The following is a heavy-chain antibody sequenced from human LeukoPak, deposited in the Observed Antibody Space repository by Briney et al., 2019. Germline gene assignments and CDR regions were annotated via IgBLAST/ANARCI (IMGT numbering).Heavy chain of an antibody. D-gene: IGHD2-2*01. V-gene: IGHV3-74*01. CDR3: AKIRGYCSSTSCYGAGYFDY. CDR2: INGDGRNI. Sequence: GGSLRLSCVASGFTFSSYWMHWVRQDPRKGLVWVSRINGDGRNINYADSVRGRFTISRDNAKNTLYLQMNGLRAEDTAVYYCAKIRGYCSSTSCYGAGYFDYWGQGTLVTVSS. J-gene: IGHJ4*02. CDR1: GFTFSSYW.